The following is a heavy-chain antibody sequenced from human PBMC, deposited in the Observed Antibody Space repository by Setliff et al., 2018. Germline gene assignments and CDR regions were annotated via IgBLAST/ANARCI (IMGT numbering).Heavy chain of an antibody. Sequence: SETLSLTCAVSGYSINSGYYWGWIRQSPGKGLEWIGSIYRDGNTYYNPSLRSRVTISVDTSNNQFSLNLSSVTAADTAVYYCARDGYGDDWNTFVDVYYYYMDVWGKGTTVTVSS. V-gene: IGHV4-38-2*02. CDR2: IYRDGNT. CDR3: ARDGYGDDWNTFVDVYYYYMDV. CDR1: GYSINSGYY. J-gene: IGHJ6*03. D-gene: IGHD5-18*01.